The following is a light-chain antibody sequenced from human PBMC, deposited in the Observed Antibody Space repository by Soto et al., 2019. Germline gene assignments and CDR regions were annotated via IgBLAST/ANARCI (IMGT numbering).Light chain of an antibody. V-gene: IGLV2-14*01. CDR2: NVR. CDR3: SSYTNSGTVL. CDR1: SSDVGGYDY. J-gene: IGLJ2*01. Sequence: QSALTQPASVSGSTGQSITISCTRTSSDVGGYDYVSWYQQYAGKAPKLTIYNVRNRPSGVSNRFSGSKSGNTASLTISGLQPEDEADYFCSSYTNSGTVLFGGGTKLTVL.